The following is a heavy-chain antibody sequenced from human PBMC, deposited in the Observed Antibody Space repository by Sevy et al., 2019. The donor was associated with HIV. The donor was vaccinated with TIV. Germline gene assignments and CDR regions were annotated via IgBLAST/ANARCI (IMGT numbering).Heavy chain of an antibody. CDR1: GYNFTPYW. CDR3: ARQGDLDYFDY. CDR2: IHPADSDT. V-gene: IGHV5-51*01. D-gene: IGHD1-1*01. J-gene: IGHJ4*02. Sequence: GESLKISCKGTGYNFTPYWVGWVRQKPGQGLEWLGIIHPADSDTGYSPYFEGQLTISVDNSITTVYLQWSSLKASDTAMYYCARQGDLDYFDYWGQGTLVTVSS.